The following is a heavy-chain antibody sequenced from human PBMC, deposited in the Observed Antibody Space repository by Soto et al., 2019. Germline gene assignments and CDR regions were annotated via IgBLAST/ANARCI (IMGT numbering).Heavy chain of an antibody. Sequence: PSETLSLTCTVSGGSISTYYWSWIRQPPGKGLEWIGYVFYSGSTNYNPSLRSRVTISVDTSKNQFSLKLRSVTAADTAVYFCARVNDYGGNVADYWGQGTLVTVSS. V-gene: IGHV4-59*08. CDR2: VFYSGST. CDR1: GGSISTYY. D-gene: IGHD4-17*01. J-gene: IGHJ4*02. CDR3: ARVNDYGGNVADY.